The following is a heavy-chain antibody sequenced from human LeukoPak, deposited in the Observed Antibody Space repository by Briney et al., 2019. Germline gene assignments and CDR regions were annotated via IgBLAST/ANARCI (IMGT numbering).Heavy chain of an antibody. Sequence: PSETLSLTCAVYGGSFSGYHWSWIRQPPGKGLEWIGEINHSGSTNYNPSLKSRVTISVDTSKDQFSLKLSSVTAADTAVYYCARGRGAVALGGYFLGYWGQGTLVTVSS. V-gene: IGHV4-34*01. J-gene: IGHJ4*02. CDR2: INHSGST. D-gene: IGHD6-19*01. CDR1: GGSFSGYH. CDR3: ARGRGAVALGGYFLGY.